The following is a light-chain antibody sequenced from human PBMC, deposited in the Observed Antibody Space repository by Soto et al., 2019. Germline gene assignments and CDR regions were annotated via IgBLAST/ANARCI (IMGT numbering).Light chain of an antibody. V-gene: IGLV2-8*01. J-gene: IGLJ1*01. CDR3: TSHAGTNNFPYV. Sequence: QSVLTQPPSASGSPGQSVTISCTGTSSDVGAYNYVSWYQHRPGQAPKLMMYEVTKRPSGVPDRFSGAKSGNTASLTVSGLQAEDEADYYCTSHAGTNNFPYVFGTGTKLTVL. CDR1: SSDVGAYNY. CDR2: EVT.